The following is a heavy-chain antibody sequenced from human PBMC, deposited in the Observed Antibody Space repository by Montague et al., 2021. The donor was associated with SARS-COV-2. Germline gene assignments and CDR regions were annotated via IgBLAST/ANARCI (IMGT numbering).Heavy chain of an antibody. D-gene: IGHD3-22*01. CDR2: XSNSGGRT. V-gene: IGHV3-23*01. Sequence: LTLTCTFSGFSLSTSGMCVSWIRQPPGKGLEWVSAXSNSGGRTYYADSVKGRFTIPRDNSKNTLYLQMNSLRGEDTAIYYCAKSGVVINPYYYYGMDVWGQGTTVTVSS. CDR1: GFSLSTSG. CDR3: AKSGVVINPYYYYGMDV. J-gene: IGHJ6*02.